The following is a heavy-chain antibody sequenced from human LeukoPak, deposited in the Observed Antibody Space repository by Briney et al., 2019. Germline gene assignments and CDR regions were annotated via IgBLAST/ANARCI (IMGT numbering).Heavy chain of an antibody. CDR1: QFTFSSYN. V-gene: IGHV3-21*01. J-gene: IGHJ4*02. CDR3: ARAPRAYCGGDCYSGSAVRGDY. CDR2: ISATGRYI. Sequence: GGSLRLSCAASQFTFSSYNMNWVRQAPGKGLEWVSSISATGRYIYYADSVKGRFTVSRDNAKNSLSLQMSGLRAEDTAVYYCARAPRAYCGGDCYSGSAVRGDYWGQGTLVTVSS. D-gene: IGHD2-21*01.